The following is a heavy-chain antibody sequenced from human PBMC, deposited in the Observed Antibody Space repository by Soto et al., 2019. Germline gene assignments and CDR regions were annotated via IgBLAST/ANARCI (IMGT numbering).Heavy chain of an antibody. CDR2: MNPNSGNT. CDR3: ARRYYDFWSGYYPLDY. J-gene: IGHJ4*02. D-gene: IGHD3-3*01. Sequence: SAKVSCKASAYTFTSYYINWVRQATGQGLEWMGWMNPNSGNTGYAQKFQGRVTMTRNTSISTAYMELSSLRSEDTAVYYCARRYYDFWSGYYPLDYWGQGTLVTISS. V-gene: IGHV1-8*01. CDR1: AYTFTSYY.